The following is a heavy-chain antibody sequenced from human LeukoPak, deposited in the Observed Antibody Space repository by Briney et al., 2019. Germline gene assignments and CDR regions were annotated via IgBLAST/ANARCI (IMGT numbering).Heavy chain of an antibody. V-gene: IGHV3-30*04. Sequence: PGRSLRLSCAASGFTFSSYAMHWVRQAPGKGLEWVAVISYDGSNKYYADSVKGRFTISRDNSKNTLYLQMNSLRAEDTAVYYCARDELRLNAFDIWGQGIMVTVSS. CDR1: GFTFSSYA. J-gene: IGHJ3*02. CDR2: ISYDGSNK. CDR3: ARDELRLNAFDI. D-gene: IGHD3-3*01.